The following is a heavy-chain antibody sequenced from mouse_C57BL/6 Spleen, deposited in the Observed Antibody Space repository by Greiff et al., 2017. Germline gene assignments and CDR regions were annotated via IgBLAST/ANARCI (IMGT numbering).Heavy chain of an antibody. CDR2: IDPSDSYT. D-gene: IGHD4-1*01. J-gene: IGHJ2*01. Sequence: VQLQQPGAELVMPGASVKLSCKASGYTFTSYWMHWVKQRPGQGLEWIGEIDPSDSYTNYNQKFKGKSTLTVDKSSSTAYMQLSSLTSEDSAVYYCARALSGNWAYWGQGTTLTVSS. CDR3: ARALSGNWAY. CDR1: GYTFTSYW. V-gene: IGHV1-69*01.